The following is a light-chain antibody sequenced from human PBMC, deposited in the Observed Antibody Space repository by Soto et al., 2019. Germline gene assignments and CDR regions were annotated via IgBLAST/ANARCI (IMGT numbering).Light chain of an antibody. Sequence: QSVLTQPPSASGTHGQRVTISCSGSSSNVGSYTVYWYQQLPGTAPKVLIYSGNRRPSGVPARFSGSKSGTSASLAISGLQSEDEADYYCAAWDDSLNGVVFGGGTKLTVL. V-gene: IGLV1-44*01. CDR1: SSNVGSYT. J-gene: IGLJ2*01. CDR3: AAWDDSLNGVV. CDR2: SGN.